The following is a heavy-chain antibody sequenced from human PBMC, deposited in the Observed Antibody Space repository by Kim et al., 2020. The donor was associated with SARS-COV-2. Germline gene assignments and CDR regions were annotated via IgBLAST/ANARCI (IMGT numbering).Heavy chain of an antibody. D-gene: IGHD3-3*01. CDR3: ARDHTIFGVVPIYYGMDV. Sequence: GGSLRLSCAASGFTFSSYGMHWVRQAPGKGLEWVAVIWYDGSNKYYADSVKGRFTISRDNSKNTLYLQMNSLRAEDTAVYYCARDHTIFGVVPIYYGMDVWGQGTTVTVSS. CDR1: GFTFSSYG. CDR2: IWYDGSNK. V-gene: IGHV3-33*01. J-gene: IGHJ6*02.